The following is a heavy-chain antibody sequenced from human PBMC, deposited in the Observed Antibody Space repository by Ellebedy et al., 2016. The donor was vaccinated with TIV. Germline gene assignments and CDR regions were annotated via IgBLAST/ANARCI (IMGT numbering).Heavy chain of an antibody. D-gene: IGHD5-12*01. CDR3: ARGRGRGVIVATIMAY. J-gene: IGHJ4*02. Sequence: SETLSLXXAVYGGSFSGYYWSWIRQPPGKGLEWIGEINHSGSTNYNPSLKSRVTISVDTSKNQFSLKLSSVTAADTAVYYCARGRGRGVIVATIMAYWGQGTLVTVSS. CDR1: GGSFSGYY. V-gene: IGHV4-34*01. CDR2: INHSGST.